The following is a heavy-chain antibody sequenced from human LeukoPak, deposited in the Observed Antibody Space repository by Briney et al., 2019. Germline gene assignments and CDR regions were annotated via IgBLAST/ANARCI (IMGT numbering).Heavy chain of an antibody. Sequence: SETLSLTCTVSGGSISSYYWSWIRQPPGQGLEWIGYIYYSGSTNYNPSLQSRVTISVDLSKNQFSLKLSSVTAADTAVYYCGRGTVPYYYYSGTDVWGQGTTVTVSS. D-gene: IGHD4-17*01. CDR1: GGSISSYY. J-gene: IGHJ6*02. CDR2: IYYSGST. V-gene: IGHV4-59*01. CDR3: GRGTVPYYYYSGTDV.